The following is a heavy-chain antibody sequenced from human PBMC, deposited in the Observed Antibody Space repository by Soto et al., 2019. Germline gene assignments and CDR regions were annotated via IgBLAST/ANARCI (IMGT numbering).Heavy chain of an antibody. V-gene: IGHV3-11*01. CDR3: ARDHCSSSTCYPRWYFDL. CDR1: GFTFNDYY. CDR2: ISNTGTTI. D-gene: IGHD2-2*01. Sequence: GGSLILSCTASGFTFNDYYMNWFRQAPGKGLEWISYISNTGTTIYYADSVKGRFTISRDTPKNSLFLQMNSLRGEDSALYYCARDHCSSSTCYPRWYFDLWGRGTLVTVSS. J-gene: IGHJ2*01.